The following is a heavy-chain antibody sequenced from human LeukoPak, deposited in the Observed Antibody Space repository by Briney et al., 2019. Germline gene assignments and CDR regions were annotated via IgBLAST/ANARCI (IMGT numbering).Heavy chain of an antibody. CDR2: TYTGGNS. J-gene: IGHJ6*02. CDR1: GFTVSSIH. CDR3: AKDFSTGWTYYYGMDV. V-gene: IGHV3-53*05. Sequence: PGGSLRLSCAASGFTVSSIHMVWVRQAPGKGLEWVSVTYTGGNSYYADSVKGRFIISRDNSKNTLYLQMNSLRAEDTAVYYCAKDFSTGWTYYYGMDVWGQGTTVTVSS. D-gene: IGHD6-19*01.